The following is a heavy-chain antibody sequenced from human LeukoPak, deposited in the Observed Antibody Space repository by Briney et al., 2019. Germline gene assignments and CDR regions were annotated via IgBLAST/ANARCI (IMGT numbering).Heavy chain of an antibody. Sequence: SETLSLTCAVYGGSFSGYYWSWIRQPPGKGLEWIGEINHSGSTNYNPSLKSRVTISVDTSKNQFSLKLSSVAAANTAVYYRAREGSYSSSWFGGNWFDPWGQGTLVTVSS. CDR3: AREGSYSSSWFGGNWFDP. V-gene: IGHV4-34*01. J-gene: IGHJ5*02. CDR2: INHSGST. D-gene: IGHD6-13*01. CDR1: GGSFSGYY.